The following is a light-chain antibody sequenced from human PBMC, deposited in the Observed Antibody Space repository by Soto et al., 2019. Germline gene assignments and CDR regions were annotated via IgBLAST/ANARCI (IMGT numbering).Light chain of an antibody. Sequence: DIVMTQSPDSLAVSLGERATINCKSSQNILYSLVWYQQKTRQPPKVLIYWASTRESGVPDRFSGSGSGTDFTLTINSLQAEDVAVYYCQQYYTTPLTFGGGTKVEIK. CDR3: QQYYTTPLT. CDR2: WAS. CDR1: QNILYS. V-gene: IGKV4-1*01. J-gene: IGKJ4*01.